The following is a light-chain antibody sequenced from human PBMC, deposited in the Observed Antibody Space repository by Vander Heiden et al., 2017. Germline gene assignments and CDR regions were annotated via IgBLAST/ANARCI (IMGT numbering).Light chain of an antibody. CDR2: GVA. Sequence: EIVMTQSPATLSVSPGERATLSCRASQSVSSNLAWYQQKPGQTPRLLIYGVATRAAGAPARFSGSGHGTEFTLTISSLQSEDFAIYYCQHDNTWPRLTFGAGTKVEIK. J-gene: IGKJ4*01. V-gene: IGKV3-15*01. CDR1: QSVSSN. CDR3: QHDNTWPRLT.